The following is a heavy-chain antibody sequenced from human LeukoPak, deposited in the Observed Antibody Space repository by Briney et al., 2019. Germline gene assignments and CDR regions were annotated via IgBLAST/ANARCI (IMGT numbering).Heavy chain of an antibody. CDR2: IYYSGST. D-gene: IGHD1-26*01. Sequence: PSETLSLTCTVSGGSISSYYWSWIRQPPGKGLEWIGYIYYSGSTNYNPSLKSRVTISVDTSKNQFSLKLSSVTAADTAVYYCARVLWSSETYYYFDYWGQGTLVTVSS. J-gene: IGHJ4*02. CDR1: GGSISSYY. CDR3: ARVLWSSETYYYFDY. V-gene: IGHV4-59*01.